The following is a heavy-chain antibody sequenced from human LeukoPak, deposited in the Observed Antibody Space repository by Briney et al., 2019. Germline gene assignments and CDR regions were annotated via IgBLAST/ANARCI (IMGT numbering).Heavy chain of an antibody. V-gene: IGHV3-23*01. CDR3: AKDRGFPPPDL. J-gene: IGHJ2*01. CDR2: FSGRGVST. CDR1: GFTFRRYA. D-gene: IGHD3-10*01. Sequence: PGGPLRLPCAASGFTFRRYAMSGVRRSPGKALNGVSAFSGRGVSTYYAGSVKGRFTIPRENSSDPLYLKVEALRPEDPAGFYFAKDRGFPPPDLWGRGTLVTVSS.